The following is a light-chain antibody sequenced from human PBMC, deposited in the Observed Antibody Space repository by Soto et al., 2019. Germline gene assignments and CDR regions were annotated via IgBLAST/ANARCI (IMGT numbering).Light chain of an antibody. CDR1: RGITTSY. CDR3: QQYSKWPIT. Sequence: ELVLTQSPGTLSLSPGERATLSCRASRGITTSYLAWFQQKPGQAPRXXIYGASNRAAGIPDRFSGSRSGAELTITISSLQSEDFEVYDGQQYSKWPITFGQGTRLEIK. V-gene: IGKV3-20*01. J-gene: IGKJ5*01. CDR2: GAS.